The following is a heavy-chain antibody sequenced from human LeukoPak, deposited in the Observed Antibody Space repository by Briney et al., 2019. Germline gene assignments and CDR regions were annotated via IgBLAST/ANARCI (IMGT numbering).Heavy chain of an antibody. CDR3: ARDWYDNSDAFDI. J-gene: IGHJ3*02. CDR1: GFTFSSYG. CDR2: ISYDESNK. D-gene: IGHD3-9*01. Sequence: PGGSLRLSCAASGFTFSSYGMHWVRQAPGKGLEWVAVISYDESNKYYADSVTGRFTISRDNSKNTLYVQMNSLRAEDTAVYYCARDWYDNSDAFDIWGQGTMVTVSS. V-gene: IGHV3-30*03.